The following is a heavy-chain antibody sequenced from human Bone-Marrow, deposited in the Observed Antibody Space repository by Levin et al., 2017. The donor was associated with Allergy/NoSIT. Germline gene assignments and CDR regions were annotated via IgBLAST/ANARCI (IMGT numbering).Heavy chain of an antibody. CDR3: ARHGGDIVIEGRLYNHYYYLDV. D-gene: IGHD2/OR15-2a*01. Sequence: ASETLSLTCTVSGDSISTSSHYWGWIRQPPGKGLEWIGNVYYSGSTYYNPSLKSRVTISVDTSRNQFSLKMSSMTAVDTAAYYCARHGGDIVIEGRLYNHYYYLDVWGKGTPVIVS. CDR2: VYYSGST. J-gene: IGHJ6*03. V-gene: IGHV4-39*01. CDR1: GDSISTSSHY.